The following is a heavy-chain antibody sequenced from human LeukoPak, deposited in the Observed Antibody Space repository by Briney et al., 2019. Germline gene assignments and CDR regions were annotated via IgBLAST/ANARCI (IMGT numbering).Heavy chain of an antibody. CDR3: AGDTSSGSRPGAFDI. V-gene: IGHV3-48*02. CDR2: ISSSSSTI. CDR1: GFTFSSYS. J-gene: IGHJ3*02. D-gene: IGHD1-26*01. Sequence: PGGSLRLSCAASGFTFSSYSMNWVRQAPGKGLEWVSYISSSSSTIYYADSVKGRFTISRDNAKNSLYLQMNSLRDEDTAVYYCAGDTSSGSRPGAFDIWGQGTMVTVSS.